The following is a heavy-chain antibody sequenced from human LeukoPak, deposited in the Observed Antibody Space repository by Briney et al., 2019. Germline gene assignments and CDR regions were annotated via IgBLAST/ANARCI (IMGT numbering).Heavy chain of an antibody. J-gene: IGHJ3*02. Sequence: PGGSLRLSCAASGFTFSSYSMNWVRQAPGKGLEWVSSISSSSSYIYYADSVKGRFTISRDNAKNSLYLQMNSLRAEDTALYYCAREDITMVRGVMVRGAFDIWGQGTMVTVSS. D-gene: IGHD3-10*01. CDR2: ISSSSSYI. V-gene: IGHV3-21*04. CDR3: AREDITMVRGVMVRGAFDI. CDR1: GFTFSSYS.